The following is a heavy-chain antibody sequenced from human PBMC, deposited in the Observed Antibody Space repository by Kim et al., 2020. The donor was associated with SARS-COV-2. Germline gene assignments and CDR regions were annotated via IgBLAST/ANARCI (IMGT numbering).Heavy chain of an antibody. CDR1: GFTFSAHA. Sequence: GGSLRISCAASGFTFSAHALHWVRQAPGKGLEWVAHIAYDGSRITYPDSVKGRFIISRDNTKSTLYLQMNSLRPEDTAVYYCLAEIGSRSFDHWGQGTLVTVSS. V-gene: IGHV3-30*04. D-gene: IGHD3-10*01. CDR2: IAYDGSRI. CDR3: LAEIGSRSFDH. J-gene: IGHJ4*02.